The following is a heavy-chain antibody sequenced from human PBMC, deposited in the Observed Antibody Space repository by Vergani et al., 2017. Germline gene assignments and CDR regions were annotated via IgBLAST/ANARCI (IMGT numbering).Heavy chain of an antibody. CDR3: FYDFWAGYDSGDV. J-gene: IGHJ6*04. V-gene: IGHV3-73*01. CDR1: GFTFSSYY. D-gene: IGHD3/OR15-3a*01. CDR2: IRDKAYNYAT. Sequence: QLVESGGGLVQPGGSLRLSCVASGFTFSSYYLSWVRQAPGKGLEWIGRIRDKAYNYATVYAVSVKGRFTISRDDSKKTAYLQMNGLTTEDTAVYYCFYDFWAGYDSGDVWGKGTTVTVSS.